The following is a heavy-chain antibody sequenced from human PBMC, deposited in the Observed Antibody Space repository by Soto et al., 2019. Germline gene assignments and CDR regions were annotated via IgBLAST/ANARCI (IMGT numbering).Heavy chain of an antibody. Sequence: ASVKVSCKVSGYTLTELSMHWVRQAPGKGLEWMGGFDPEDGETIYAQKFQGRVTMAEDTSTDTAYMELSSLRSEDTAVYYCATSATNWGTSFDYWGQGTLVTVSS. J-gene: IGHJ4*02. CDR2: FDPEDGET. CDR3: ATSATNWGTSFDY. CDR1: GYTLTELS. D-gene: IGHD7-27*01. V-gene: IGHV1-24*01.